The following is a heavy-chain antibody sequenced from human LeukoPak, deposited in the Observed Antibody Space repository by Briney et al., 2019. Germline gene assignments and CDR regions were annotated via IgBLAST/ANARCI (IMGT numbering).Heavy chain of an antibody. Sequence: GGSLRLSCAASGFMLSSTWMHWVRQAPGKGLVWVSRINSDATSTSYADSVRGRFTISRDDAKNTMYLHMNSLRAEDTAVYYCARVKGPQIRGSYCDYWGQGTLVTVSS. CDR3: ARVKGPQIRGSYCDY. D-gene: IGHD3-16*01. CDR2: INSDATST. V-gene: IGHV3-74*01. J-gene: IGHJ4*02. CDR1: GFMLSSTW.